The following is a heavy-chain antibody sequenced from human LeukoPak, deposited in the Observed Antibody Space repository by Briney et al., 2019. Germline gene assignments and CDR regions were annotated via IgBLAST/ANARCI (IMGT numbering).Heavy chain of an antibody. V-gene: IGHV4-39*01. J-gene: IGHJ4*02. CDR1: GGSISSSRYY. CDR3: AIYDYGDYGLYDY. CDR2: IYYSGST. D-gene: IGHD4-17*01. Sequence: SETLSLTCTVSGGSISSSRYYWGWIRQPPGKGLEWIGSIYYSGSTYYNPSLKSRVTISVDTSKNQFSLKLSSVTAADTAVYYCAIYDYGDYGLYDYWGQGTLVTVSS.